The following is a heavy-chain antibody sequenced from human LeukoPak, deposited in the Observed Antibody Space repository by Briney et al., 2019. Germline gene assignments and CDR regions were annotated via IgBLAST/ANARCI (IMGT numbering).Heavy chain of an antibody. D-gene: IGHD2-15*01. CDR1: GYTFTSYY. V-gene: IGHV1-46*01. CDR3: ARGGGCSGGSCYSRTWFDP. Sequence: ASVKVSCKASGYTFTSYYMHWVRQAPGQGLEWMGIINPSGGSTSYAQKFQGRVTMTRDTSTSTAYMELSSLRSEDTAVYYCARGGGCSGGSCYSRTWFDPWGQGTLVTVSS. J-gene: IGHJ5*02. CDR2: INPSGGST.